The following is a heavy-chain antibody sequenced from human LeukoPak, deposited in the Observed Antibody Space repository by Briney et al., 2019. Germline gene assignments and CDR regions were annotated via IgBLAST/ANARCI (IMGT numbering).Heavy chain of an antibody. CDR3: ARAGLSYYYDSSGQRPDY. J-gene: IGHJ4*02. CDR2: INHSGST. D-gene: IGHD3-22*01. V-gene: IGHV4-34*01. CDR1: GYSISSGYY. Sequence: SETLSLTCAVSGYSISSGYYWSWIRQPPGKGLEWIGEINHSGSTNYNPSLKSRVTISVDTSKNQFSLKLSSVTAADTAVYYCARAGLSYYYDSSGQRPDYWGQGTLVTVSS.